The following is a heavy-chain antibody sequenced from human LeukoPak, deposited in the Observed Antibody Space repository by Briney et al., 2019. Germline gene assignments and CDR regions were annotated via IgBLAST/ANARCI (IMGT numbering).Heavy chain of an antibody. Sequence: SETLSLTCAVYGGSFSGYYWSWIRQPPGKGLEWIGEINHSGSTNYNPSLKSRVTISVDTSKNQFSLKLSSVTAADTAVYYCARLEIVVVPATAFDNWGQGTLVIVSS. J-gene: IGHJ4*02. CDR3: ARLEIVVVPATAFDN. V-gene: IGHV4-34*01. CDR2: INHSGST. CDR1: GGSFSGYY. D-gene: IGHD2-2*01.